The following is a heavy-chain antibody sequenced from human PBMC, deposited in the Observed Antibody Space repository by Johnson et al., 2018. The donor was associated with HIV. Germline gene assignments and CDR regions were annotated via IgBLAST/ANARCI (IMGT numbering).Heavy chain of an antibody. J-gene: IGHJ3*02. CDR1: GFTFSSYA. CDR2: ISYDGSNK. D-gene: IGHD7-27*01. Sequence: VQLVESGGGVVQPGRSLRLSCAASGFTFSSYAMHWVRQAPGKGLEWVAVISYDGSNKYYADSVKGRFTISRDNSKNTLYLQMNSLRAEDTALYYCARALWGARAFDIWGQGTMVTVSS. CDR3: ARALWGARAFDI. V-gene: IGHV3-30-3*01.